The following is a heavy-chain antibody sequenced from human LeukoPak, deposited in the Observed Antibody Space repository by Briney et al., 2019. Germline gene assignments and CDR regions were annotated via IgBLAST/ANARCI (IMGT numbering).Heavy chain of an antibody. CDR2: LRSKALAETI. V-gene: IGHV3-49*04. CDR1: GFMFGDYA. Sequence: GGSLRLSCTASGFMFGDYAMTWVRQAPGKGLEWVGLLRSKALAETIGYDASVRGRFTISRDDSNTIAYLQMNRLETEDTAVYFCARAGIVARIGYAMDVWGQGTTVIVSS. J-gene: IGHJ6*02. CDR3: ARAGIVARIGYAMDV. D-gene: IGHD5-12*01.